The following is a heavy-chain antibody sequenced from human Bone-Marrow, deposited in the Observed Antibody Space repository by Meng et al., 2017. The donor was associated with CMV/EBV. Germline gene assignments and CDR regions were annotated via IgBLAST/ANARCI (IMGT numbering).Heavy chain of an antibody. CDR1: GYTFTSYG. V-gene: IGHV1-18*01. J-gene: IGHJ6*02. CDR3: ARVGDFRLRGMDV. CDR2: ISAYNGTT. D-gene: IGHD3-3*01. Sequence: KASGYTFTSYGISWVRQAPGQGLEWMGWISAYNGTTNYAQKLQGRVTMTTDTSTSTAYMELRSLRSDDTAVYYCARVGDFRLRGMDVWGHGTTVTVSS.